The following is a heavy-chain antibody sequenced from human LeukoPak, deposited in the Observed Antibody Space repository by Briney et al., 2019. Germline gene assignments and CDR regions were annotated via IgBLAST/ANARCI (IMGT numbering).Heavy chain of an antibody. J-gene: IGHJ6*02. CDR2: IYTSGST. D-gene: IGHD5-18*01. CDR1: GGSLSSYY. CDR3: ARDPPGYRHGTGYYFYHGMDV. V-gene: IGHV4-4*07. Sequence: SETLSLTCTVSGGSLSSYYWSWIRQPAGKGLEWIGRIYTSGSTTYNPSLKSRVTISVDTSKNQFSLKLSSVTAADTAVYYCARDPPGYRHGTGYYFYHGMDVWGQGTTVTVSS.